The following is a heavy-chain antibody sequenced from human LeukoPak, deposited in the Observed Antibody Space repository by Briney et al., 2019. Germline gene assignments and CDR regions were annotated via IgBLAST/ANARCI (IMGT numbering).Heavy chain of an antibody. D-gene: IGHD6-13*01. Sequence: GGSLRLSCAASGFTFDDYAMHWVRQAPGKGLEWVSGISWNSGSIGYADSVKGRFTICRDNAKNSLYLQMNSLRAEDTALYYCAKGYSSSWYKAVEYFDYWGQGTLVTVSS. J-gene: IGHJ4*02. CDR3: AKGYSSSWYKAVEYFDY. CDR2: ISWNSGSI. V-gene: IGHV3-9*01. CDR1: GFTFDDYA.